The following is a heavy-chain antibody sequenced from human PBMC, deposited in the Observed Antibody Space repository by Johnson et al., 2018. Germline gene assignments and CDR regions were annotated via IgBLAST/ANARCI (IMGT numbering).Heavy chain of an antibody. V-gene: IGHV4-59*01. CDR3: ARDTVAVAGKDYYYYYMDV. CDR2: IYYSGST. Sequence: VQLVEAGPGLVKPSETLSLTCTVSGGSISSYYWSWIRQPPGKGLEWIGYIYYSGSTNYNPSLKSRVTISVDTSKNQFSLKLSPVTAADTAVYYCARDTVAVAGKDYYYYYMDVWGKGTTVTVSS. D-gene: IGHD6-19*01. CDR1: GGSISSYY. J-gene: IGHJ6*03.